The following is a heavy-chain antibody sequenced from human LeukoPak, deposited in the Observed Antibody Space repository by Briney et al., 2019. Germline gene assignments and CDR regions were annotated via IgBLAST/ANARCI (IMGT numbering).Heavy chain of an antibody. CDR3: TRAERYCTNGVCPTGAYYGLDV. D-gene: IGHD2-8*01. Sequence: GGSLRLSCAASGFSFRSYWMHWVRQTPGKGLVWVSHINNDGSDTSYADSVKGRFTITRDNAKNTLFLQMNSLRAEDTAVYYCTRAERYCTNGVCPTGAYYGLDVWGQGTTVIVSS. CDR1: GFSFRSYW. J-gene: IGHJ6*02. V-gene: IGHV3-74*01. CDR2: INNDGSDT.